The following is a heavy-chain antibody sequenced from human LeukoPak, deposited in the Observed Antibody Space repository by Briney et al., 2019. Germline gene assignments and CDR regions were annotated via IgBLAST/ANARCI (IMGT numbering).Heavy chain of an antibody. CDR3: ARRGHSSGWYYFDY. J-gene: IGHJ4*02. CDR1: GGTFSSYA. Sequence: ESSVKVSCKASGGTFSSYAISWVRQAPGQGLEWMGGIIPIFGTANYAQKFQGRVTITADKSTSTAYMELSSLRSEDTAVYYCARRGHSSGWYYFDYWGQGTLVTVSS. V-gene: IGHV1-69*06. D-gene: IGHD6-19*01. CDR2: IIPIFGTA.